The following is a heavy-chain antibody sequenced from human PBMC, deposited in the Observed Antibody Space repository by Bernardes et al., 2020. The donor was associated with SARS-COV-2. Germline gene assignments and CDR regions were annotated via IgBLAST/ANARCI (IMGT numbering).Heavy chain of an antibody. CDR2: IYTSGST. J-gene: IGHJ5*02. CDR1: GGSITSGSYY. V-gene: IGHV4-61*09. D-gene: IGHD6-13*01. CDR3: ARLEYSSSWNYWLDP. Sequence: SETLSLTCTVSGGSITSGSYYWNWIRQPAGKGLEWIGHIYTSGSTSYNPTLKSRVTISVDASKNQCSLRLSSVTAADTAVYYCARLEYSSSWNYWLDPWGQGTLVTVSS.